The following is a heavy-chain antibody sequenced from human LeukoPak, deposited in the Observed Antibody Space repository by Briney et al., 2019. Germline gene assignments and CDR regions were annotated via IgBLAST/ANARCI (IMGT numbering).Heavy chain of an antibody. CDR2: IDHSGST. V-gene: IGHV4-34*01. J-gene: IGHJ5*02. Sequence: PGGSLRLSCAASGFTFSSYSMNWIRQPPGKGLEWIGEIDHSGSTNYNPSLKSRVTISVDTSKNQFSLKLSSVTAADTAVYYCARQVIGVVPAAYEIRRNWFDPWGQGTLVTVSS. CDR1: GFTFSSYS. D-gene: IGHD2-2*01. CDR3: ARQVIGVVPAAYEIRRNWFDP.